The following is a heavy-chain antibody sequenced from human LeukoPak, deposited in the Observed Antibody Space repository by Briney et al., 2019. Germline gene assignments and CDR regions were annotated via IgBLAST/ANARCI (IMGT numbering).Heavy chain of an antibody. D-gene: IGHD1-20*01. V-gene: IGHV1-2*02. J-gene: IGHJ4*02. Sequence: PEASVKVSCKASGYTFTGYYIHWVRQAPGQGLEWMGWINPNSGGTNYAQKFQGRVTMTRDTSISTAYMELSRLRSDDTAVYYCAKYNWNDVFLDYWGQGTLVTVSS. CDR2: INPNSGGT. CDR1: GYTFTGYY. CDR3: AKYNWNDVFLDY.